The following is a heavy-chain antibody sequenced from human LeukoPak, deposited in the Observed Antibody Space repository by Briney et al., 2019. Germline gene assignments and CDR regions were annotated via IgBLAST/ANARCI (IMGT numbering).Heavy chain of an antibody. CDR2: INPSGGST. Sequence: ASVKVSCKASGYTFTSYYMHWVRQAPGQGLEWMGIINPSGGSTSYAQKFQGRVTMTRDTSTSTVYMELSSLRSEDTAVYYCARGEYYDFWSGYSIMDAFDIWGQGTMVTVSS. CDR3: ARGEYYDFWSGYSIMDAFDI. CDR1: GYTFTSYY. V-gene: IGHV1-46*01. J-gene: IGHJ3*02. D-gene: IGHD3-3*01.